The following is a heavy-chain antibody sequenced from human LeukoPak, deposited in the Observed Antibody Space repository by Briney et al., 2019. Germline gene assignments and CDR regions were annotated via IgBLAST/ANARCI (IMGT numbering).Heavy chain of an antibody. CDR2: ISSSSYI. D-gene: IGHD2-2*02. V-gene: IGHV3-21*01. CDR3: ARDPASCYTCDY. J-gene: IGHJ4*02. CDR1: GFTFSSYS. Sequence: GGSLRLSCAASGFTFSSYSMNWVRQAPGKGLEWVSSISSSSYIYYADAVKGRFTISRDNAKNSLYLQMNSLRAEDTAVYYCARDPASCYTCDYWGQGTLVTVSS.